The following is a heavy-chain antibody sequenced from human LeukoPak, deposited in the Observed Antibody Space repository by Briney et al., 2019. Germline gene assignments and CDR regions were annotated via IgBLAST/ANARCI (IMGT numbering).Heavy chain of an antibody. Sequence: PGGSLRLSCAASGFTFSSYWMHWVRQAPGKGLVWVSRINSDGSSTSYADSVKGRFTISGDNAKNTLYLQMNSLRAEDTAVYYCARATEYGGATRHWGQGTLVTVSS. V-gene: IGHV3-74*01. D-gene: IGHD1-26*01. CDR3: ARATEYGGATRH. CDR2: INSDGSST. J-gene: IGHJ4*02. CDR1: GFTFSSYW.